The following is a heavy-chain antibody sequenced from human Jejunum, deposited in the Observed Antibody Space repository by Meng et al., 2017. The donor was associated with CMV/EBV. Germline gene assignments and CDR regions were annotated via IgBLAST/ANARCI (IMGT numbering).Heavy chain of an antibody. CDR1: GFTYSEYY. J-gene: IGHJ3*02. CDR2: ISSSGSTI. CDR3: ARVDGQGAFDI. V-gene: IGHV3-11*01. D-gene: IGHD5-24*01. Sequence: AATGFTYSEYYMSWIRQDPGKGLEWVSYISSSGSTIYYADSVKGRFTISRDNAKNSLYLQMNSLRAEDTAVYYCARVDGQGAFDIWGQGTMVTVSS.